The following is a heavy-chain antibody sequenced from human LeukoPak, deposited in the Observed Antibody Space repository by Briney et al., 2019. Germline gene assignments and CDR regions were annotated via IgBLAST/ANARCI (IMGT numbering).Heavy chain of an antibody. V-gene: IGHV3-53*01. Sequence: GRSLRLSCAASGFNVSSNYMTWVRQAPGKGLEWVSVIYSGGGTYHADSVRGRFTISRDTSKNTLYLQVNSLRAEDTAVYYCVREGYSSSFAYWGQGTLVTVSS. CDR1: GFNVSSNY. CDR3: VREGYSSSFAY. D-gene: IGHD6-6*01. CDR2: IYSGGGT. J-gene: IGHJ4*02.